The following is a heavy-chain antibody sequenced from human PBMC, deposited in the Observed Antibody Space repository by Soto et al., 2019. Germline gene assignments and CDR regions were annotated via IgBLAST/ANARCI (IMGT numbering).Heavy chain of an antibody. J-gene: IGHJ5*02. V-gene: IGHV3-48*02. Sequence: PGGSLRLSCAASGFTFSSYSMNWVRQAPGKGLEWVSYISSSSSTIYYADSVKGRFTISRDNAKNSLYLQMNSLRDEDTAVYYCATLSLSSSSPFDPWGQGTLVTVSS. CDR1: GFTFSSYS. CDR2: ISSSSSTI. D-gene: IGHD6-6*01. CDR3: ATLSLSSSSPFDP.